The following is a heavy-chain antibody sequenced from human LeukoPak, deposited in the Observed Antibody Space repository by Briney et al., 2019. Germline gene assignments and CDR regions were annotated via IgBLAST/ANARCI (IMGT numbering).Heavy chain of an antibody. Sequence: PGGSLRLSCAASGLTFSDYYMSWIRHATGKGLVWVSYISSSGSTIYYADPVKARFTISRDNAKNSLYLQMNSLRAEDTAVYYCARGRRYSYGPGDYWGQGTLVTVSS. CDR3: ARGRRYSYGPGDY. D-gene: IGHD5-18*01. CDR2: ISSSGSTI. CDR1: GLTFSDYY. J-gene: IGHJ4*02. V-gene: IGHV3-11*04.